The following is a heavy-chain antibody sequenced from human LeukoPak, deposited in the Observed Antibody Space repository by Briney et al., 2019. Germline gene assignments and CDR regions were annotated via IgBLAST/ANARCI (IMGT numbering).Heavy chain of an antibody. CDR3: ARYDGSAKGGWFDP. CDR1: GDSISSGGYH. D-gene: IGHD3-10*01. CDR2: IYHSGTT. Sequence: SETLSLTCTVPGDSISSGGYHWSWIRQHPGKGLEWIGYIYHSGTTYYNPSLESRVTISIDTSKNQFSLKVSSVTAADTAMYFCARYDGSAKGGWFDPWGQGTLVTVSS. J-gene: IGHJ5*02. V-gene: IGHV4-31*03.